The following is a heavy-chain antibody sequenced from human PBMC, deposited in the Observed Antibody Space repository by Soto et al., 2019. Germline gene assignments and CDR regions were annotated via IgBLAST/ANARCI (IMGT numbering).Heavy chain of an antibody. CDR3: AREGSRTPIPDY. CDR1: GGSISSGDYY. J-gene: IGHJ4*02. D-gene: IGHD3-10*01. Sequence: PSETLSLTCTVSGGSISSGDYYWSWIRQPPGKGLEWIGYIYYSGSTYCNPSLKSRVTISVATSKNQFSLRLSSVTAADTAVYYCAREGSRTPIPDYWGQGTLVTVSS. V-gene: IGHV4-30-4*01. CDR2: IYYSGST.